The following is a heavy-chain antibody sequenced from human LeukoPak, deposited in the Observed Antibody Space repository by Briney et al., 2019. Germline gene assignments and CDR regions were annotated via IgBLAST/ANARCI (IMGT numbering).Heavy chain of an antibody. CDR1: GYSISRHYY. D-gene: IGHD2-21*01. V-gene: IGHV4-38-2*02. J-gene: IGHJ4*02. CDR3: ARAYSE. CDR2: IHHTGST. Sequence: SETLSLTCTVSGYSISRHYYWGWIRQSPGKGLEWIGNIHHTGSTYYNPSLKSRVTISVDTSKNQFSLKLSSVTAADTAVYYCARAYSEWGQGTLVTVSS.